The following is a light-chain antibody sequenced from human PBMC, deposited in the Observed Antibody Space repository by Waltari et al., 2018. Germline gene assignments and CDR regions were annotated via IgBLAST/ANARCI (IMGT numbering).Light chain of an antibody. Sequence: DIQMTQSPSSLSASVGDRVTITSRASQSISSYLNWYQQKPGKAPKLLIYAASSLQSGVPSRFSGSGSGTDFTLTISSLQPEDFATYYCQQYNSYPLTFGGGTKVEIK. CDR2: AAS. V-gene: IGKV1-39*01. J-gene: IGKJ4*01. CDR3: QQYNSYPLT. CDR1: QSISSY.